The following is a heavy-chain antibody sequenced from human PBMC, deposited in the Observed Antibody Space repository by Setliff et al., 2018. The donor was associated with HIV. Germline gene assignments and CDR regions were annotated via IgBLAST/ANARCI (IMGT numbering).Heavy chain of an antibody. V-gene: IGHV3-23*01. Sequence: PGESLKISCAASGFTFTSYAMSWVRQAPGKGLEWVSVIRGSGGNTYYADSVKGRFTISRDNSKNTLYLQMNSLRAEDTAVYYCARVGYCSSTSCYDYWGQGTLVTVSS. J-gene: IGHJ4*02. CDR2: IRGSGGNT. CDR1: GFTFTSYA. CDR3: ARVGYCSSTSCYDY. D-gene: IGHD2-2*01.